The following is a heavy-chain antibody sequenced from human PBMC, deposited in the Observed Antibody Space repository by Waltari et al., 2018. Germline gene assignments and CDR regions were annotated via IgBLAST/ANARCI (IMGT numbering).Heavy chain of an antibody. Sequence: EVQLLESGGGLVQPGGYLRLSCAASGCAFSSDARSWVRQAPGKGLEWVSAISGSGGSTYYADSVKGRFTISRDNSKNTLYLQMNSLRAEDTAVYYCADEGSGKFIWGQGTLVTVSS. J-gene: IGHJ4*02. D-gene: IGHD2-15*01. CDR3: ADEGSGKFI. V-gene: IGHV3-23*01. CDR1: GCAFSSDA. CDR2: ISGSGGST.